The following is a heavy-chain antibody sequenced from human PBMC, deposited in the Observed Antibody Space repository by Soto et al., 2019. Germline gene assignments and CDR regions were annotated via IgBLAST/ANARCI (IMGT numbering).Heavy chain of an antibody. Sequence: GGSLRLSCAASGFTFSTYSMNWVRQAPGKGLEWVSYISSSSSIIYYADSVKGRFTISRDNAKNSLYLQMNSLRDEDTAVYYCARSLRYYYYGMDVWGQGTTVTVSS. J-gene: IGHJ6*02. CDR3: ARSLRYYYYGMDV. CDR2: ISSSSSII. V-gene: IGHV3-48*02. CDR1: GFTFSTYS. D-gene: IGHD3-16*02.